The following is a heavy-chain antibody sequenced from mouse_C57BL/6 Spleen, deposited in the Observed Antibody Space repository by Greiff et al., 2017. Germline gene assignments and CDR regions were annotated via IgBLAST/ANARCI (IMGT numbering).Heavy chain of an antibody. Sequence: EVQLQQSGPGLVKPSQSLSLTCSVTGYSITSGYYWNWIRQFPGNKLEWMGYISYDGSNNYNPSLKNRISITRDTSKNQFFLKLNSVTTEDTATYYCARERGTIYYALFDYWGQGTTLTVSS. CDR3: ARERGTIYYALFDY. CDR2: ISYDGSN. V-gene: IGHV3-6*01. D-gene: IGHD2-1*01. J-gene: IGHJ2*01. CDR1: GYSITSGYY.